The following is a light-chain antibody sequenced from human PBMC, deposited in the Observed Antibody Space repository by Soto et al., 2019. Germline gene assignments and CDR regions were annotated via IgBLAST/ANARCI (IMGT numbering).Light chain of an antibody. CDR3: CSYAGSSTYV. V-gene: IGLV2-23*02. CDR1: SSDVGTYHL. Sequence: QSALTQPASVSGSPGQSITISCTGTSSDVGTYHLVSWYQQHPGKAPKLMIYEVSKRPSGVSNRFSGSKSGNTASLTISGLQAEDEADYYCCSYAGSSTYVFGTGTKLTGL. J-gene: IGLJ1*01. CDR2: EVS.